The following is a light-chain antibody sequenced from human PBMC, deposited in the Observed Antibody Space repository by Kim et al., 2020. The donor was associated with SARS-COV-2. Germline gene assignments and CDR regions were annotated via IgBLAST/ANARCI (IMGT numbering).Light chain of an antibody. CDR2: AKN. Sequence: SSELTQDPAVSVALGQTVNITCQGDRLRSFCATWYQQKAGQAPVFVISAKNRRPSGIPDRFSGSTSGNIASLTITGAQAEDEADYYCHSRDSSGNRVFGGGTQLTVL. V-gene: IGLV3-19*01. CDR3: HSRDSSGNRV. J-gene: IGLJ3*02. CDR1: RLRSFC.